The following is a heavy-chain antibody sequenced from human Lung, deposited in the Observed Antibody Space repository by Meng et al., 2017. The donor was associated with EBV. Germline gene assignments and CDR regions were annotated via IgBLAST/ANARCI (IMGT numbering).Heavy chain of an antibody. J-gene: IGHJ4*02. V-gene: IGHV7-4-1*01. D-gene: IGHD3-22*01. Sequence: VQLVQSGSELKKPGASVNVSCKASGYRITNYAINWVRQAPGEGLEWMGWINTNTGNPTYAQGFTGRFVFSLDTSVSTAYLQIVGLKAEDTAVYFCARDYYDSKGHSLDYWGQGTLVTVSS. CDR2: INTNTGNP. CDR1: GYRITNYA. CDR3: ARDYYDSKGHSLDY.